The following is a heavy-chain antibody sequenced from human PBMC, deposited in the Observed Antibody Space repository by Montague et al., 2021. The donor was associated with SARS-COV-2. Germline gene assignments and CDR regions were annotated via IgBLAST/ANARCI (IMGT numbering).Heavy chain of an antibody. CDR2: IHHGGSN. CDR3: ARLGDGGVPSPILGVEPNYSSYSMDV. Sequence: SETLSLTCAVHGGSFSTYYWNWIRQPPGKGLEWIGEIHHGGSNNYKPSLKSRVTISADTSKNQFSLKLTSVAAADTAVYYCARLGDGGVPSPILGVEPNYSSYSMDVWGQGTTVTVSS. D-gene: IGHD4/OR15-4a*01. CDR1: GGSFSTYY. V-gene: IGHV4-34*01. J-gene: IGHJ6*02.